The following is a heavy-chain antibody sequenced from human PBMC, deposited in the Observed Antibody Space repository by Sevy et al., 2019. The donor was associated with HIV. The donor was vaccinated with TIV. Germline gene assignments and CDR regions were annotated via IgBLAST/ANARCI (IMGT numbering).Heavy chain of an antibody. Sequence: SETLSLTCAVSGGSVRSDAYYWSWIRQPPGKGLEWSGYIYNTGSTNYNPSLKSRVSISVDTSKNQFSLKLSSVTEADTAVYYCAREGGYSDRAFDIWGQGTMVTVSS. V-gene: IGHV4-61*08. CDR2: IYNTGST. CDR1: GGSVRSDAYY. CDR3: AREGGYSDRAFDI. D-gene: IGHD3-16*01. J-gene: IGHJ3*02.